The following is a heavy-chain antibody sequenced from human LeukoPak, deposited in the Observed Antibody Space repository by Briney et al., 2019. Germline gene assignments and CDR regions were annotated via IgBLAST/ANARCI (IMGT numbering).Heavy chain of an antibody. CDR3: ARGRRGFGEFHLNWFDP. CDR1: GGSFSGYY. Sequence: PSETLSLTCAVYGGSFSGYYWSWIRQPPGKGLEWIGEINHSGSTNYNPSLKRRVTISVDTSKNQFSLKLSSVTAADTAVYYCARGRRGFGEFHLNWFDPWGQGTLVTVSS. J-gene: IGHJ5*02. D-gene: IGHD3-10*01. CDR2: INHSGST. V-gene: IGHV4-34*01.